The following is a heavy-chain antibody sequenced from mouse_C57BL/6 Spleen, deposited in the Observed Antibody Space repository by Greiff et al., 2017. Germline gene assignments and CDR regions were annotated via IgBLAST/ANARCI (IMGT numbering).Heavy chain of an antibody. CDR1: GYTFTSYW. J-gene: IGHJ1*03. Sequence: QVQLQQPGAELVMPGASVKLSCKASGYTFTSYWMHWVKQRPGQGLEWIGEIDPSDSYTNYNQKFKGKSTLTVDKSSSTAYMQLSSLTSEDSAVYYCARKRVYGSSFDVWGTGTTVTVSS. CDR3: ARKRVYGSSFDV. V-gene: IGHV1-69*01. CDR2: IDPSDSYT. D-gene: IGHD1-1*01.